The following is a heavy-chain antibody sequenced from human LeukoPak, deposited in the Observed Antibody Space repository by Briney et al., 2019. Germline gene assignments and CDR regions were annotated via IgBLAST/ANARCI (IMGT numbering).Heavy chain of an antibody. V-gene: IGHV1-18*01. Sequence: ASVKVSCKASGYTFTSYGISWVRQAPGQGLEWMGWISAYNGNTNYAQKLQGRVTMTADTSTSTAYMELRSLRSDDTAVYYCARDGTPYYYYGMDVWGQGTTVTVSS. D-gene: IGHD1-26*01. J-gene: IGHJ6*02. CDR1: GYTFTSYG. CDR2: ISAYNGNT. CDR3: ARDGTPYYYYGMDV.